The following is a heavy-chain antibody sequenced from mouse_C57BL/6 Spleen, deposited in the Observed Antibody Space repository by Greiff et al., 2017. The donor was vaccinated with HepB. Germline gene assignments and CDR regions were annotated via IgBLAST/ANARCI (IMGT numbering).Heavy chain of an antibody. CDR3: ARFGSYYYGSSTSFDY. J-gene: IGHJ2*01. D-gene: IGHD1-1*01. V-gene: IGHV1-80*01. CDR2: IYPGDGDT. Sequence: VQLQQSGAELVKPGASVKISCKASGYAFSSYWMNWVKQRPGKGLEWIGQIYPGDGDTNYNGKFKGKATLTADKSSSTAYMQLSSLTSEDSAVYFCARFGSYYYGSSTSFDYWGQGTTLTVSS. CDR1: GYAFSSYW.